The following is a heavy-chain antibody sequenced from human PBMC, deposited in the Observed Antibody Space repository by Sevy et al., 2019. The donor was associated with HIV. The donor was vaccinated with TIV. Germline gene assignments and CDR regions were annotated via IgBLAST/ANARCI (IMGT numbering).Heavy chain of an antibody. J-gene: IGHJ6*02. CDR3: ARDRATIFGVVNYYYGMDV. CDR2: INPNSGGT. Sequence: ASVKVSCKASGYTFTGYYMHWVRQAPGQGLEWMGRINPNSGGTNHAQKFQGRVTMTRDTSISTAYMELSRLRSDDTAVYYCARDRATIFGVVNYYYGMDVWGQGTTVTVSS. CDR1: GYTFTGYY. D-gene: IGHD3-3*01. V-gene: IGHV1-2*06.